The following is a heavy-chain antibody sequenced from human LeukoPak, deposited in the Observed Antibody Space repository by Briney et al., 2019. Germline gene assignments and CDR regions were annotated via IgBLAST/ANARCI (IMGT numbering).Heavy chain of an antibody. V-gene: IGHV1-24*01. CDR3: ASHFTTVFRGTVVTSYYLDY. CDR2: FDPEFGEK. Sequence: ASVRVSCKVSGYTLTELSMHWVRQAPGKGLEWMGGFDPEFGEKIYAQNFQGRVTMTEETFTDTAYMELSSLRSEDTAVYFCASHFTTVFRGTVVTSYYLDYWGQGTLVTVSS. J-gene: IGHJ4*02. CDR1: GYTLTELS. D-gene: IGHD3-10*01.